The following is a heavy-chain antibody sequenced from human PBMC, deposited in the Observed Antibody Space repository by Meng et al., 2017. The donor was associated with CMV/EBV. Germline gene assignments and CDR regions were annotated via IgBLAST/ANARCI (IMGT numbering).Heavy chain of an antibody. CDR2: ISSSGSTI. Sequence: GGSLRLSCAASGFTFSSYGMHWVRQAPGKGLEWVSYISSSGSTIYYADSVKGRFTISRDNAKNSLYLQMNSLRAEDTAVYYCAREIGYYDSSGYIDYWGQGTLVTVSS. J-gene: IGHJ4*02. CDR1: GFTFSSYG. V-gene: IGHV3-48*04. D-gene: IGHD3-22*01. CDR3: AREIGYYDSSGYIDY.